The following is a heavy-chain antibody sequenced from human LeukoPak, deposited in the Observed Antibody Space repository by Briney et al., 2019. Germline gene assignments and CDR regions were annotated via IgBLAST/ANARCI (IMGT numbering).Heavy chain of an antibody. D-gene: IGHD3/OR15-3a*01. CDR2: IYYSGST. J-gene: IGHJ6*04. CDR3: ARDGRGGVADV. Sequence: SETLSLTCSVSSGSINNYYWGWIRQPPGKGLEWIGSIYYSGSTYYNPSLKSRVTISVDTSKNQFSLKLSSVTAEDTAVYYCARDGRGGVADVWGKGTTVTVSS. V-gene: IGHV4-39*02. CDR1: SGSINNYY.